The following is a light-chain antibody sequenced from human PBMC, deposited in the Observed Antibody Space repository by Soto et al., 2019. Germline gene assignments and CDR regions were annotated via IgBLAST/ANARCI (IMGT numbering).Light chain of an antibody. V-gene: IGKV3-20*01. CDR2: GVS. J-gene: IGKJ1*01. Sequence: EVVMTQSPATLSVSPGERATLSCRASQSVTSNYLAWYQQKPGQAPRLLIYGVSSRATGVPDRFSGSGSGTDFTLTISRLEPEDFAVYYCQQYTDWPLTFGQGTKVDIK. CDR3: QQYTDWPLT. CDR1: QSVTSNY.